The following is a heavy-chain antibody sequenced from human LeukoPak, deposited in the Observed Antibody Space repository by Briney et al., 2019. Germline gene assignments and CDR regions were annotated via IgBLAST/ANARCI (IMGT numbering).Heavy chain of an antibody. V-gene: IGHV3-48*01. CDR3: ARDLLWNDFEGEEGGQDY. J-gene: IGHJ4*02. Sequence: PGGSLRLSCAASGFTFSSYSMNWVRQAPGKGLEWVSYISSSSSTIYYADSVKGRFTISRDNAKNSLYLQMNSLRAEDTAVYYCARDLLWNDFEGEEGGQDYWGQGTLVTVSS. CDR1: GFTFSSYS. D-gene: IGHD1-1*01. CDR2: ISSSSSTI.